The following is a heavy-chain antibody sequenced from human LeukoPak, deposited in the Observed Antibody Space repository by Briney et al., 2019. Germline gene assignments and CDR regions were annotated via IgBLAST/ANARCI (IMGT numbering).Heavy chain of an antibody. CDR2: IYTSGST. Sequence: SETLSLTCTVSGGSISSYYWSWIRQPAGKGLEWIGRIYTSGSTNYNPSLKSRVTISVDTSKNQFSLKLSSVTAADTAVYYCARGATVTTHYYGMDVWGQGTTVTVSS. J-gene: IGHJ6*02. V-gene: IGHV4-4*07. CDR3: ARGATVTTHYYGMDV. D-gene: IGHD4-17*01. CDR1: GGSISSYY.